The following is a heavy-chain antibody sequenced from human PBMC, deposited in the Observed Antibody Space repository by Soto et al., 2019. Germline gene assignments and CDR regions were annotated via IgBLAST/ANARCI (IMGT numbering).Heavy chain of an antibody. CDR2: IYYSGST. D-gene: IGHD4-17*01. J-gene: IGHJ4*02. CDR1: GGSISSGGYS. V-gene: IGHV4-61*08. CDR3: ARGIGTSYGDSDY. Sequence: SETLSLTCAVSGGSISSGGYSWSWIRQPPGKGLEWIGYIYYSGSTNYNPSLKSRVTISVDTSKNQFSLKLSSVTAADTAVYYCARGIGTSYGDSDYWGQGTLVTVS.